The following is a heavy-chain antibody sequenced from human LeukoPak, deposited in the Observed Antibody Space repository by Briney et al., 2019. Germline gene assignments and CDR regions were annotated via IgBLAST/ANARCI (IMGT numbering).Heavy chain of an antibody. J-gene: IGHJ1*01. CDR3: ARDLTAVTTAYFQH. CDR1: GFTFSTYS. D-gene: IGHD4-17*01. Sequence: PGESLRLSCAASGFTFSTYSMNWVRQAPGKGLEWVASISSSSTYKYYADSVKGRFIISIDNAKNSLYLQVNTLRAEDTAVYYCARDLTAVTTAYFQHWGQGTLVTVSS. CDR2: ISSSSTYK. V-gene: IGHV3-21*01.